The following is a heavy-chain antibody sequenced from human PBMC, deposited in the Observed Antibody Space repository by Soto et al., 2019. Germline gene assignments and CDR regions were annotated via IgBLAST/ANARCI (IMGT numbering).Heavy chain of an antibody. J-gene: IGHJ4*02. CDR2: FNPKNGNT. CDR1: GYTFTNYG. V-gene: IGHV1-18*01. CDR3: ARVNFGEPFDL. D-gene: IGHD3-10*01. Sequence: GASVKVSCKASGYTFTNYGINWLRQARGQGIEWMGWFNPKNGNTNYAQTFEGRLTLTTDTSTSTAFMELSDLRSDDTAFYYCARVNFGEPFDLWGQGTLVTVSS.